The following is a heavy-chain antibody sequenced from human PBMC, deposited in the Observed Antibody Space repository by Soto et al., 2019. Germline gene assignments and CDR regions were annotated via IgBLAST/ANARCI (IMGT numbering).Heavy chain of an antibody. Sequence: EVQLVESGGGLVQPGGSLRLSCAASGFTFSSYCMHWVRQAPGKGLAWVSHINLDGSSTYYADSVKGRITISRDNAKNTLYLQMSSLRAEDTAVYYCARGWNSDYWGQGTLVTVSS. CDR1: GFTFSSYC. CDR2: INLDGSST. J-gene: IGHJ4*02. V-gene: IGHV3-74*01. CDR3: ARGWNSDY. D-gene: IGHD1-1*01.